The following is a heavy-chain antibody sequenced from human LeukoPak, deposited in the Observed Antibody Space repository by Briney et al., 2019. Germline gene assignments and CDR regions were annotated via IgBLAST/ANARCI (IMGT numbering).Heavy chain of an antibody. Sequence: SVKVSCKASGGTFSSYAISWVRQAPGQGLEWMGRIIPILGIANYAQKFQGRVTITADKSTSTAYMELSSLRSEATAGYYCARRVGYCTNGVCYTSGYFDYWGQGTLVTVSS. CDR3: ARRVGYCTNGVCYTSGYFDY. J-gene: IGHJ4*02. CDR2: IIPILGIA. CDR1: GGTFSSYA. V-gene: IGHV1-69*04. D-gene: IGHD2-8*01.